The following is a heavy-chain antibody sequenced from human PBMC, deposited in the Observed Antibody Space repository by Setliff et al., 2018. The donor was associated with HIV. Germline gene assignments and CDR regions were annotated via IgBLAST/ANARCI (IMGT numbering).Heavy chain of an antibody. V-gene: IGHV1-24*01. CDR2: FDPEDGET. J-gene: IGHJ4*02. D-gene: IGHD2-2*01. CDR3: AIDMVGGWLRPMPDF. CDR1: GFTLREVS. Sequence: ASVKVSCKVSGFTLREVSMHWVRQAPAKGLEWMGYFDPEDGETVYALKFQGRVTMTEDTPTDTAYMELSGLRSEDTAVYYCAIDMVGGWLRPMPDFWGQGALVTVSS.